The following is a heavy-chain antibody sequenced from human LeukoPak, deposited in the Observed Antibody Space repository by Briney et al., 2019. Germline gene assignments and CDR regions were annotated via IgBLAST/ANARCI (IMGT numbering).Heavy chain of an antibody. V-gene: IGHV4-4*07. CDR2: IYTSGST. Sequence: SETLSLTCTVSGGSISSYYWSWIRQPAGKGLEWIGRIYTSGSTNYNPSLKSRVTMSADTSKNQFSLKLSSVTAADTAVYYCARGSQAAAVAANWFDPWGQGTLVTVSS. CDR1: GGSISSYY. J-gene: IGHJ5*02. D-gene: IGHD6-13*01. CDR3: ARGSQAAAVAANWFDP.